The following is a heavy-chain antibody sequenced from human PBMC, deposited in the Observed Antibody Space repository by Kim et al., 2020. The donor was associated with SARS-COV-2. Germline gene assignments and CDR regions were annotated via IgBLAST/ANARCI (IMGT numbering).Heavy chain of an antibody. CDR1: DDSINTNKW. Sequence: SETLSLTCTISDDSINTNKWWSWVRQPPGKGPEGIGEIHHDGTTNYYPSLKSRVTISVDKSRNQFFLRLYSMTAADTAVYFCARRVWAGPFDLWGRGTLVTVSS. CDR2: IHHDGTT. D-gene: IGHD3-16*01. CDR3: ARRVWAGPFDL. J-gene: IGHJ4*02. V-gene: IGHV4-4*02.